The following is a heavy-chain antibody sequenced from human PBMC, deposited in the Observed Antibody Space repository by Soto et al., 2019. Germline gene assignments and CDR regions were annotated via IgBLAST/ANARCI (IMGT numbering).Heavy chain of an antibody. Sequence: SETLSLTCTVSGGSISSGDYYWSWIRQPPGKGLEWIGYIYYSGSTYYNPSLKSRVTISVDTSKNQFSLKLSSVTAADTAVYYCAREGGIAAAGSRNAFDIWGQGTMVTVSS. V-gene: IGHV4-30-4*01. CDR3: AREGGIAAAGSRNAFDI. CDR1: GGSISSGDYY. J-gene: IGHJ3*02. CDR2: IYYSGST. D-gene: IGHD6-13*01.